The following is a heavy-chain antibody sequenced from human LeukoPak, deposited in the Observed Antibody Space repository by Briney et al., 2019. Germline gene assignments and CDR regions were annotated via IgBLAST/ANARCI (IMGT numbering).Heavy chain of an antibody. J-gene: IGHJ4*02. CDR3: AKIEGKYQLANVPDH. CDR1: GFAFSTYG. V-gene: IGHV3-30*02. CDR2: IRYDGNNK. Sequence: PGGSLKLSCAASGFAFSTYGMHWVRQAPGKGLEWVAFIRYDGNNKYYADFVKGRFTISRDNSKNTLYLHMNSLRTEDTAVYYCAKIEGKYQLANVPDHWGQGTLVTVSS. D-gene: IGHD2-2*01.